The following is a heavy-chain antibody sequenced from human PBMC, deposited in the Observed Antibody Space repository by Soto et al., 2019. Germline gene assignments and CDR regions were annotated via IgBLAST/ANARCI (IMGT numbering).Heavy chain of an antibody. Sequence: EVQLVESGGGLVQPGRSLRLSCAASGFTFDDYAMHWVRQAPGKGMEWVSGISWNSCSIGYADSVKGRFTISSDNAKNSLYLQMTSLRAEDTALYYCAKEARYWYFDLWGRGTLVTVAS. V-gene: IGHV3-9*01. CDR2: ISWNSCSI. CDR3: AKEARYWYFDL. J-gene: IGHJ2*01. CDR1: GFTFDDYA.